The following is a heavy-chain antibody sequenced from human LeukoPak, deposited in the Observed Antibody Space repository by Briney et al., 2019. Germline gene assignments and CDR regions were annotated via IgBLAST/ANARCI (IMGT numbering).Heavy chain of an antibody. CDR1: GGSFSGYY. Sequence: TSETLSLTCAVYGGSFSGYYWSWIRQPPGKGLEWIGEINHSGSTNYNPSLKSRVTISVDTSKNQFSLKLSSVTAEDTAVYYCARGRLRGDAFDIWGQGTMVTVSS. V-gene: IGHV4-34*01. CDR2: INHSGST. J-gene: IGHJ3*02. D-gene: IGHD4-17*01. CDR3: ARGRLRGDAFDI.